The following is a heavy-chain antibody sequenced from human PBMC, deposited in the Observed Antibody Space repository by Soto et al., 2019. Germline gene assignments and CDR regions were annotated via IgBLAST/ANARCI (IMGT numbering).Heavy chain of an antibody. CDR1: GSSFSSYA. Sequence: EVQLLESGGGLVQPGGSLRLSCAASGSSFSSYAMNWVRQAPGKGLEWVSSISGPGSITYYADSVKGRFTISRDNSNEMLYMQMNGLRVEDTAVYYCAKGGFWVHYGMDVWGQGTTVTVSS. V-gene: IGHV3-23*01. CDR2: ISGPGSIT. D-gene: IGHD3-16*01. J-gene: IGHJ6*02. CDR3: AKGGFWVHYGMDV.